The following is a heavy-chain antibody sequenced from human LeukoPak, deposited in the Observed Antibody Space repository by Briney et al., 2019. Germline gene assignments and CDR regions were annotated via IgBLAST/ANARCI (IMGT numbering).Heavy chain of an antibody. V-gene: IGHV3-15*01. Sequence: GGSLRLSCAASGFTFSNAWITWVRQAPGKGLEWVGRISSKSDGGTTDYAAPVKGRFTISRDDSTNTLSLQMSGLKAEDTALYFCITEPHDYGDFTFGYWGQGTLVTVSS. CDR2: ISSKSDGGTT. D-gene: IGHD4-17*01. CDR1: GFTFSNAW. CDR3: ITEPHDYGDFTFGY. J-gene: IGHJ4*02.